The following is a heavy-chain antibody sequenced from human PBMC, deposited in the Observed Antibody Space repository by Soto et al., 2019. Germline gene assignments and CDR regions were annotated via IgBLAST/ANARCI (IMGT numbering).Heavy chain of an antibody. D-gene: IGHD2-2*02. CDR3: AXDTPPADY. Sequence: QVQLVQSGAEVKKPGASVKVSCKASGYTFTSYYISWARQAPGQGLEWMGWISAYNGNTNYAQKLQGRVTMTTDTXXXXXXXXXXXXXXXXXAXXYXAXDTPPADYWGQGTLVTVSS. CDR1: GYTFTSYY. CDR2: ISAYNGNT. J-gene: IGHJ4*02. V-gene: IGHV1-18*01.